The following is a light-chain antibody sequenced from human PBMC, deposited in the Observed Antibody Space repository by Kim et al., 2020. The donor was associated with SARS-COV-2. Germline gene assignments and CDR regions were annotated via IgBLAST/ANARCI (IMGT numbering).Light chain of an antibody. CDR1: ASVGSSN. CDR3: QQFGGSPPIT. V-gene: IGKV3-20*01. Sequence: PGERAPLSCRASASVGSSNLAWYQQKPGQAPRLLIFGASSRATGIPDRFSGSGSGTDFTLTISRLEPEDFAVYYCQQFGGSPPITFGQGTRLEIK. J-gene: IGKJ5*01. CDR2: GAS.